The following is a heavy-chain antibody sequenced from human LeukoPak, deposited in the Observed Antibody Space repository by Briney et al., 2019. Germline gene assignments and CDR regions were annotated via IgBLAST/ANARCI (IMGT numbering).Heavy chain of an antibody. D-gene: IGHD3-9*01. CDR1: GDSVSSNSAA. J-gene: IGHJ3*02. V-gene: IGHV6-1*01. CDR3: ARHVLRYFYWSPLEAFDAFDI. Sequence: SQTLSLTCAISGDSVSSNSAAWNWIRQSPSRGLEWLGRTYYRAKWYNHYSVSVKSRITNNPDTSKNQFSLQLNTVNPEYTAVYYCARHVLRYFYWSPLEAFDAFDIWGQGTMVTVSS. CDR2: TYYRAKWYN.